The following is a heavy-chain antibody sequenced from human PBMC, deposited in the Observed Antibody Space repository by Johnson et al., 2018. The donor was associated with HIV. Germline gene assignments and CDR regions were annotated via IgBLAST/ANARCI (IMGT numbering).Heavy chain of an antibody. CDR1: GFTFDDYA. D-gene: IGHD4-23*01. J-gene: IGHJ3*02. V-gene: IGHV3-9*01. CDR2: INWNGGST. CDR3: ARAKSTVVLHDAFDI. Sequence: VQLVESGGGLVQPGRSLRLSCAASGFTFDDYAMHWVRQAPGKGLEWVSGINWNGGSTGYADSVKGRFTISRDNSKNTLYLQMNSLRAEDTAVYYCARAKSTVVLHDAFDIWGQGTMVTVSS.